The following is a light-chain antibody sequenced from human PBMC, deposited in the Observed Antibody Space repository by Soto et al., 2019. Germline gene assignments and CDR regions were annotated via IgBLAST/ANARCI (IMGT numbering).Light chain of an antibody. CDR1: QSVSNK. J-gene: IGKJ2*01. Sequence: ETVVTQSPGTLYVSPGERATLSCRASQSVSNKLAWYQQKPGQAPRLLIYGASTRATGLPARFSGSGSGSEFNLTISSLQSEDFAVYYCQQYAYWPYTFGQGTKLGIK. V-gene: IGKV3-15*01. CDR3: QQYAYWPYT. CDR2: GAS.